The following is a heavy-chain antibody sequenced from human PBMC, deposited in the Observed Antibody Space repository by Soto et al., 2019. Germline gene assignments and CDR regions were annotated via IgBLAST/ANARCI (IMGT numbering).Heavy chain of an antibody. J-gene: IGHJ6*02. CDR2: IYHSGST. V-gene: IGHV4-4*02. Sequence: SETLSLTCAVSGGSISSGNWWSWFRQPPGKGLEWIGEIYHSGSTNYSPSLKSRVTISVDKSKNQFSLTLTSVTAADTAVYYCARDRRTVVYGMDLWGQGTTVTVSS. CDR3: ARDRRTVVYGMDL. CDR1: GGSISSGNW. D-gene: IGHD2-21*01.